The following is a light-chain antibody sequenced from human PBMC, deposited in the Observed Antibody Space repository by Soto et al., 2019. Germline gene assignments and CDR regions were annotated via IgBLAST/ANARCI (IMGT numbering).Light chain of an antibody. CDR2: AAS. CDR3: QQYNDWPPMYT. J-gene: IGKJ2*01. V-gene: IGKV3-15*01. CDR1: QSIGDT. Sequence: EILMTQSPATLSVSPGEGATLSCRASQSIGDTLAWYQQKPGQAPRLLIYAASTRATGIPVRCSGSGSGTEFTLTISSLQSEDFAVYYCQQYNDWPPMYTFGQGTKLEIK.